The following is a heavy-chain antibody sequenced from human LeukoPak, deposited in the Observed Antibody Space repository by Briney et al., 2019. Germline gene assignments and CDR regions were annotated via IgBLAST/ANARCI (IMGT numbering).Heavy chain of an antibody. V-gene: IGHV1-3*01. CDR3: VVKTTPVAGTRGGFRLDPLSSWFDP. CDR1: GFTFTNYA. CDR2: LNAGNGDT. Sequence: ASVKVSCKTSGFTFTNYAIHWVRQAPGQRLEWMGWLNAGNGDTNYLQKLQGRVTITRDISASTAYMELSSLRSEDTAVYYCVVKTTPVAGTRGGFRLDPLSSWFDPWGQGTLVTVSS. J-gene: IGHJ5*02. D-gene: IGHD6-19*01.